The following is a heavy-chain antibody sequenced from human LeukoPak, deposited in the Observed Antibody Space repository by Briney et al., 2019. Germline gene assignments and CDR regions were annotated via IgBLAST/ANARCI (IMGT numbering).Heavy chain of an antibody. D-gene: IGHD6-13*01. Sequence: PGGSLRLSCAASGFTVSSNYMSWVRQAPGKGLEWASVIYSGGSTYYADSVKGRFTISRDNSKNTLYLQMNSLRAEDTAVYYCARDAHFSSSWYDFDYWGQGTLVTVSS. CDR1: GFTVSSNY. CDR3: ARDAHFSSSWYDFDY. V-gene: IGHV3-66*01. J-gene: IGHJ4*02. CDR2: IYSGGST.